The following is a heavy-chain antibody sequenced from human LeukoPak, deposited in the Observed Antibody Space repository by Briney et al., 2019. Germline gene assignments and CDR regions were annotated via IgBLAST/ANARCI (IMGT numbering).Heavy chain of an antibody. V-gene: IGHV1-24*01. J-gene: IGHJ4*02. CDR2: FDPEDGET. D-gene: IGHD5-18*01. CDR1: GYTLTELS. Sequence: ASVKVSCKVSGYTLTELSMHWVRQAPGKGLEWMGGFDPEDGETIYAQKFQGRVTMTEDTSTDTAYMELSSLRSEDTAVYYCATATHGGQLWFPSPFDYWGQGTLVTVSS. CDR3: ATATHGGQLWFPSPFDY.